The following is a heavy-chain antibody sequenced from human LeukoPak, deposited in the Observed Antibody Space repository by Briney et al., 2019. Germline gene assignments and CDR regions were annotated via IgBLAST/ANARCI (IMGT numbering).Heavy chain of an antibody. J-gene: IGHJ6*02. CDR3: TRDSMGGQWSNCYYYYGMDV. V-gene: IGHV3-48*01. D-gene: IGHD2/OR15-2a*01. CDR2: ISSSSSTI. CDR1: GFTFSSYS. Sequence: SGGSLRLSCAASGFTFSSYSMNWVRQAPGKGLEWVSYISSSSSTIYYADSVKGRFTISRDSDKNSLYLQMNSLRAEDTAVYYYTRDSMGGQWSNCYYYYGMDVRGQGTTVTVSS.